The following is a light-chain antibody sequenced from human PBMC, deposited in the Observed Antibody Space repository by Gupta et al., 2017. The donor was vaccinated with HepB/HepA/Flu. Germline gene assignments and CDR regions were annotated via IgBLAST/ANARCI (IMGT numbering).Light chain of an antibody. V-gene: IGKV4-1*01. CDR3: QQDDSTPLT. Sequence: DSLMTQSPHSLAVSLGERATINCKSSRCVLYSPSNQNSLAGYQQKSGHPPRLLIYWASTRECGVPDRFSGSGCGTDVTLTISSLQAEDVAVYYCQQDDSTPLTFGGGTKVEIK. CDR2: WAS. CDR1: RCVLYSPSNQNS. J-gene: IGKJ4*01.